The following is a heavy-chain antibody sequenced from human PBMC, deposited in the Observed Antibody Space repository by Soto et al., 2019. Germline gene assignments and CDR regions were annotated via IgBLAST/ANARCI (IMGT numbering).Heavy chain of an antibody. CDR3: ARGEGGSCTRAYAFDI. V-gene: IGHV4-59*01. D-gene: IGHD2-15*01. CDR1: GGSISSYY. Sequence: SETLSLTCTVSGGSISSYYWSWIRQPPGKGLEWIGYIYYSGSTNYNPSLKGRVTISVDTSKNQFSLKLSSVTAADTAVYYCARGEGGSCTRAYAFDIWGQGTMVTVSS. J-gene: IGHJ3*02. CDR2: IYYSGST.